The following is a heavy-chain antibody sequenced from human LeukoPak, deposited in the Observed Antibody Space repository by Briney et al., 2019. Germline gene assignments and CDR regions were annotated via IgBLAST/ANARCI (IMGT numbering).Heavy chain of an antibody. V-gene: IGHV3-30-3*01. CDR1: QFVFNNYA. CDR2: ISYDGVDK. J-gene: IGHJ4*02. D-gene: IGHD6-13*01. Sequence: HAGGSLRLSCAASQFVFNNYAMSWVRQAPGKGLEWVASISYDGVDKYYADSLKGRFTMSRDNSKNTLYLQMNSLRAEDTAVYYCASGEARPRYSSSWYKPLYYFDYWGQGTLVTVSS. CDR3: ASGEARPRYSSSWYKPLYYFDY.